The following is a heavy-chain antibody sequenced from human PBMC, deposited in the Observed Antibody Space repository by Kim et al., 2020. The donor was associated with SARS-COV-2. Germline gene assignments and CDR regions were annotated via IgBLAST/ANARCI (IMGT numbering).Heavy chain of an antibody. Sequence: ASVKVSCKASGYTFTVYYMHWVRQAPGQGLEWMGRINPNSGGTNYAQKFQGRVTMTRDTSISTAYMELSRLRSDDTAVYYCAREVPFIAAAGNRGYYFDYWGQGTLVTVSS. D-gene: IGHD6-13*01. J-gene: IGHJ4*02. CDR1: GYTFTVYY. CDR3: AREVPFIAAAGNRGYYFDY. CDR2: INPNSGGT. V-gene: IGHV1-2*06.